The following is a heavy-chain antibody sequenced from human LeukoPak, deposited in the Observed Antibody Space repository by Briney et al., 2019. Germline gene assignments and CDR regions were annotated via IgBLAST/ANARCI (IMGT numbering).Heavy chain of an antibody. D-gene: IGHD3-9*01. Sequence: PSETLSLTCTVSGGSINRYYWNWIRQPPGKGLEWIGYIYYSGSTNYNPSLKSRVTISVDTSKNQFSLKLSSVTAADTAVYYCARYYDILTGLFDYWGQGTLVTVSS. CDR3: ARYYDILTGLFDY. CDR2: IYYSGST. J-gene: IGHJ4*02. V-gene: IGHV4-59*01. CDR1: GGSINRYY.